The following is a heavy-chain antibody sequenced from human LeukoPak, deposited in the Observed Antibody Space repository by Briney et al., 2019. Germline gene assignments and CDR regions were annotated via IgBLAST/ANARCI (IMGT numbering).Heavy chain of an antibody. V-gene: IGHV4-38-2*01. Sequence: GSLRLSCAASGFTFSSYWMSWVRQAPGKGLEWLGSIYHSGTTYYNPSLKSRVTISVDTSKNQFSLKLSSVTAADTAVYYCARRKERIVAAGSGRYFDYWGQGTLVTVSS. CDR1: GFTFSSYW. J-gene: IGHJ4*02. CDR3: ARRKERIVAAGSGRYFDY. D-gene: IGHD6-13*01. CDR2: IYHSGTT.